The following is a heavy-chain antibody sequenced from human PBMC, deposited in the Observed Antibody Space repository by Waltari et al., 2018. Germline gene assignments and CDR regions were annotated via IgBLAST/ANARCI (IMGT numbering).Heavy chain of an antibody. CDR2: IYYSGST. Sequence: QVQLQESGPGLVKPSETLSLTCTVSGGSISSHYWSWIRQPPGKGLEWIGYIYYSGSTNYNPPLKSRVTISGDTSKNQFSLKLSSVTAADTAVYYCARVYDFWSGLSYGMDVWGQGTTVTVSS. J-gene: IGHJ6*02. V-gene: IGHV4-59*11. CDR1: GGSISSHY. CDR3: ARVYDFWSGLSYGMDV. D-gene: IGHD3-3*01.